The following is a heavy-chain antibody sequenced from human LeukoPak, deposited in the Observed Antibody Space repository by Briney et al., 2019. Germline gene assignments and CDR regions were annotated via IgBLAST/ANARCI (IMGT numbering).Heavy chain of an antibody. V-gene: IGHV3-11*03. J-gene: IGHJ4*02. CDR2: ISSSSSYT. Sequence: PGGSLRLSCAASGFTFSDYYMSWIRQAPGKGLEWVSYISSSSSYTNYADSVKGRFTISRDNAKNSLYLQMNSLRAEDTAVYYCAISSGAPGGYYFDYWGREPWSPSPQ. CDR3: AISSGAPGGYYFDY. D-gene: IGHD3-10*01. CDR1: GFTFSDYY.